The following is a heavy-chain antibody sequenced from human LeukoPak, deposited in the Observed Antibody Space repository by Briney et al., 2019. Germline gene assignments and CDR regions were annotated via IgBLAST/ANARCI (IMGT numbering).Heavy chain of an antibody. J-gene: IGHJ4*02. CDR2: ISYDGSDK. Sequence: GGSLRLSCAASGFTFSNYAMHWVRQAPGKGLEWVSFISYDGSDKYYADSVKGRFTISRDNSESTLYLQMNSLRAEDTALYYCARESGSSYAPRFDYWGQGTLVTVSS. CDR1: GFTFSNYA. V-gene: IGHV3-30-3*01. D-gene: IGHD1-26*01. CDR3: ARESGSSYAPRFDY.